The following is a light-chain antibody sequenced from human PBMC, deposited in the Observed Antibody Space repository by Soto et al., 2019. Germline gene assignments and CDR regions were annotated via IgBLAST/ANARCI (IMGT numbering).Light chain of an antibody. J-gene: IGKJ3*01. V-gene: IGKV3-11*01. CDR2: DTS. CDR3: QQRSNWHS. Sequence: EIVLTQSPATLSLSPGERATLSCRASQSVSSYLAWYQQKPGQAPRLPIYDTSNMASGIPARFIGSGSGTDFPTTISILEPEDVAVYDCQQRSNWHSFGPGTKVEIK. CDR1: QSVSSY.